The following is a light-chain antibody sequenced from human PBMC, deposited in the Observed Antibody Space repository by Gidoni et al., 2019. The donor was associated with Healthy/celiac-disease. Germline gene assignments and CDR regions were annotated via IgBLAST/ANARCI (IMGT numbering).Light chain of an antibody. CDR3: SSYTSSSTQV. CDR1: SSDVGGYNY. CDR2: DVS. V-gene: IGLV2-14*01. Sequence: QSALTQPASVSGSPGQSITISCNGTSSDVGGYNYVSWYQQHPGKAPKLMIYDVSNRPSGVSNRFSGSKSGNTASLTISGLQAEDEADYYCSSYTSSSTQVFGTGTKVTAL. J-gene: IGLJ1*01.